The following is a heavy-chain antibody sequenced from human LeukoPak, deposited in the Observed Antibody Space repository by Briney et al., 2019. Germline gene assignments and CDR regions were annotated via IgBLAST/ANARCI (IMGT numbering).Heavy chain of an antibody. CDR3: ARDDYGVFDAFDV. D-gene: IGHD3-16*01. J-gene: IGHJ3*01. V-gene: IGHV4-4*08. CDR2: VSKSGST. Sequence: SETLSLTCTVSGVSISSHFWTWIRQAPRKGLEWLGYVSKSGSTNYNPSLPSRITISVDPSKNQFFLKLTSVTAGDTAVYFCARDDYGVFDAFDVWGQGTVVTVS. CDR1: GVSISSHF.